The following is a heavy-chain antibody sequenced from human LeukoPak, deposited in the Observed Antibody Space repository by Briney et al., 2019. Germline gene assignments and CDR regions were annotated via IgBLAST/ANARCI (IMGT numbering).Heavy chain of an antibody. CDR1: GFTVSSNY. CDR3: ARETAYCSSTSCYHSGAFDI. Sequence: GGSLRLSCAASGFTVSSNYMSWVRQAPGKGLEWVSVIYSGGSTYYADSAKGRFTISRDNSKNTLYLQMNSLRAEDTAVYYCARETAYCSSTSCYHSGAFDIWGQGTMVTVSS. CDR2: IYSGGST. V-gene: IGHV3-66*02. D-gene: IGHD2-2*01. J-gene: IGHJ3*02.